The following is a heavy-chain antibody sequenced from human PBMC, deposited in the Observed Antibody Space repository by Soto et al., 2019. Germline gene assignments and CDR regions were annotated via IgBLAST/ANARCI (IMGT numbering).Heavy chain of an antibody. J-gene: IGHJ4*02. CDR1: GGSISGSY. CDR2: VYYTGST. Sequence: SETLSLTCTVSGGSISGSYWSWVRQSPGKGLEWLGYVYYTGSTNYSPSLRSRVSISVDTSKNEFCLRLSSVTAADTAVYFCAWSGAVPGAHIDYWGQGTQVTVSS. V-gene: IGHV4-59*01. D-gene: IGHD3-3*01. CDR3: AWSGAVPGAHIDY.